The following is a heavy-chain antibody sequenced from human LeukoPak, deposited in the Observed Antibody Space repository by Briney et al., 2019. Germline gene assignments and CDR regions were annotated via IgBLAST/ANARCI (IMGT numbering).Heavy chain of an antibody. J-gene: IGHJ6*02. CDR2: ISYDGSNK. Sequence: GSLRLSCAASGFTFSNYAMHWVRQAPGKGLEWVAVISYDGSNKYYADSVKGRFTISRDTSKNTLYLQMNSLRAEDTAVYYCAMNSYGSPYYYYGMDVWGQGTTVTVSS. D-gene: IGHD5-18*01. V-gene: IGHV3-30-3*01. CDR1: GFTFSNYA. CDR3: AMNSYGSPYYYYGMDV.